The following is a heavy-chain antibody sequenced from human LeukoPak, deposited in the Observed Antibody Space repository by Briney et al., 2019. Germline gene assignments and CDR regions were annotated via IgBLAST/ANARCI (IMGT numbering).Heavy chain of an antibody. V-gene: IGHV4-61*08. CDR2: IFYTGKT. J-gene: IGHJ4*02. CDR3: ARIFDS. CDR1: GGSVSNADYY. Sequence: SETLSLTCTLFGGSVSNADYYWGWIRQSPGKGLEWIGDIFYTGKTNYNPSLRRRVTISLDASRTQFSLKLTSVTAADTAVYYCARIFDSWGQGILVTVSP.